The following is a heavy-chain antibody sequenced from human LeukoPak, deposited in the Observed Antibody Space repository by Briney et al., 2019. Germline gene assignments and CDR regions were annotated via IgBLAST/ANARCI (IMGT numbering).Heavy chain of an antibody. Sequence: SETLSLTCTVAGNSISSYYWNWVRQPPGKGLDWIGYMHYSGSANYTPSIKSRVTISLDTSKNQFSLKLSSVTAADTAVYYCARSEMATGDFDYGGQGTLVTVS. CDR2: MHYSGSA. D-gene: IGHD5-24*01. CDR1: GNSISSYY. V-gene: IGHV4-59*01. CDR3: ARSEMATGDFDY. J-gene: IGHJ4*02.